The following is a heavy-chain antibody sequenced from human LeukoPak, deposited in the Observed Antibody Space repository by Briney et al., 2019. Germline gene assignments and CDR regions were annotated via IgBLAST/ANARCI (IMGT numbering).Heavy chain of an antibody. CDR2: IRYDGTNK. Sequence: PGGSLRLSCAASGFTFSSHGMHWVRQAPGKGLEWVAFIRYDGTNKYYADSVKGRFTISRDNSKNTLYLQMNSLRAEDTAVYYCARGGLEPVDYWGQGTLVTVSS. V-gene: IGHV3-30*02. J-gene: IGHJ4*02. D-gene: IGHD1-14*01. CDR1: GFTFSSHG. CDR3: ARGGLEPVDY.